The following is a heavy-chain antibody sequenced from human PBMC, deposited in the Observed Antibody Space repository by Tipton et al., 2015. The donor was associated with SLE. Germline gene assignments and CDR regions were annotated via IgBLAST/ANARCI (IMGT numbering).Heavy chain of an antibody. V-gene: IGHV4-38-2*02. CDR3: ARQTVSCHDY. J-gene: IGHJ4*02. D-gene: IGHD2-15*01. CDR1: GYSISSGYY. CDR2: IQTSEST. Sequence: TLSLTCNVSGYSISSGYYWGWIRQPPGKGLEWIGYIQTSESTKSNPSLKSRVTISVDTSNNQFSLKLSSVTAADTAVYYCARQTVSCHDYWGQGILVIVSS.